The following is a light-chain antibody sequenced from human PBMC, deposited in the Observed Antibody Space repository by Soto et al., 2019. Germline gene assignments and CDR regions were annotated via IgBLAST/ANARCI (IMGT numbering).Light chain of an antibody. J-gene: IGLJ2*01. V-gene: IGLV2-23*02. CDR1: XXXSYNV. CDR3: CSYVGSITFHVV. Sequence: XXXSYNVVSWYQQHPGKAPKLMIYEVTKRPSGVSNRFSGSKSGNTASLTISGLQAEDEADYYCCSYVGSITFHVVFXGGTKLTVL. CDR2: EVT.